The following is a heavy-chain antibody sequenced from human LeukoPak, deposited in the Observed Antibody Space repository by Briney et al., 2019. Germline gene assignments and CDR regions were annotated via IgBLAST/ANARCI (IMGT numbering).Heavy chain of an antibody. Sequence: SETLSLTCTVSGGSISSYYWSWIRQPPGKGLEWIAYIHSSGSTNYSPSLKSRITISVDTSRNQFSLKLSSVTAADTAVYYCARTVAHGSADHWGQGTPVTVSS. CDR2: IHSSGST. J-gene: IGHJ4*02. CDR1: GGSISSYY. V-gene: IGHV4-59*01. D-gene: IGHD5-24*01. CDR3: ARTVAHGSADH.